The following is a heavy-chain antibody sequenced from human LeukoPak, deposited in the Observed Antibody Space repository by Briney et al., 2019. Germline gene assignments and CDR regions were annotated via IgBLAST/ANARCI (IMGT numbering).Heavy chain of an antibody. Sequence: GGSLRLSCAASGFTFSNYWMHWVRQAPGKGLEWVSSISSSSSYIYYADSVKGRFTISRDNAKNSVYLQMNSLRAEDTAMYYCARWYDYDSKGYSYYLDYWGQGTLVTVSS. CDR1: GFTFSNYW. V-gene: IGHV3-21*01. J-gene: IGHJ4*02. CDR3: ARWYDYDSKGYSYYLDY. D-gene: IGHD3-22*01. CDR2: ISSSSSYI.